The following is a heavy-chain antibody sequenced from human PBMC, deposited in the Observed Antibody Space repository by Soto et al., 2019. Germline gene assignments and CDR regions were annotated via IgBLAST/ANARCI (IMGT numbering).Heavy chain of an antibody. D-gene: IGHD5-18*01. CDR3: ARRSYAARSHFDY. CDR1: DGSISSSSYY. Sequence: SEILSLTCTVSDGSISSSSYYWGWIRQPPGKGLEWIGTIYYSGSTYYNPSLESRVTISVDTSRNQFSLKLSSVTAADTAVYYCARRSYAARSHFDYWGQGTLVTVSS. V-gene: IGHV4-39*01. CDR2: IYYSGST. J-gene: IGHJ4*02.